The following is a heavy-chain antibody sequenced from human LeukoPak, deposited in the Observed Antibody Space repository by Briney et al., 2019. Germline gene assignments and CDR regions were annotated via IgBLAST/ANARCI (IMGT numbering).Heavy chain of an antibody. CDR2: IRYDASDK. CDR1: GFIFSNYG. CDR3: AKDSWEVGATEEIDY. V-gene: IGHV3-30*02. Sequence: GGSLRLSCAASGFIFSNYGIHWVRQAPGKGLEWVAFIRYDASDKYYADSVKGRFTISRDNSKNKVYLQMNSLRAEDTAVYYCAKDSWEVGATEEIDYWGQGTLVTVSS. J-gene: IGHJ4*02. D-gene: IGHD1-26*01.